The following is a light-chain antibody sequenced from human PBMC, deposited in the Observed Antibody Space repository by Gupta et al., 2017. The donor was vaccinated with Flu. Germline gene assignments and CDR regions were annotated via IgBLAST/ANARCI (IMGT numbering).Light chain of an antibody. V-gene: IGKV4-1*01. CDR1: QSVLSSSNNKNY. CDR3: QQYSTTPIFS. Sequence: LGERATINCKSSQSVLSSSNNKNYLAWYQQKPGQPPKLLIYWASTRESGVPDRFSGSGSGTDFTLTISSLQAEDVAVYYCQQYSTTPIFSFGPGTKVNIK. CDR2: WAS. J-gene: IGKJ3*01.